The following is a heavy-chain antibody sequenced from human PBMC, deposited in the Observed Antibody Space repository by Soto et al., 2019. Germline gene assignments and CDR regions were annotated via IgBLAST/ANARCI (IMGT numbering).Heavy chain of an antibody. CDR1: GESFSGYY. J-gene: IGHJ4*02. CDR3: ASRDPGTSVDY. D-gene: IGHD1-7*01. CDR2: IYRTGST. V-gene: IGHV4-34*01. Sequence: SETLSLTCAVYGESFSGYYWSWIRQPPGKGLEWIGEIYRTGSTNYNPSLKGRVTISLDKSENQFSLKVTSLTAADTAVYYCASRDPGTSVDYWGQGTLVTVSS.